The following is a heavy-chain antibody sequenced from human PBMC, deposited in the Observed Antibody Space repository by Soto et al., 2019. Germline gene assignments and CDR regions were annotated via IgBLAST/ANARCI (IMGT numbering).Heavy chain of an antibody. V-gene: IGHV1-2*04. D-gene: IGHD2-2*02. J-gene: IGHJ5*01. CDR2: INPNSGGT. CDR1: GYTFTGYY. Sequence: ASVKVSCKASGYTFTGYYMHWVRQAPGQGLEWMGWINPNSGGTNYAQKFQGWVTMTRDTSISTAYMELSRLRSDVTAVYYCARDGNYCSSTSCYTNWFDPWGQGTTVTVSS. CDR3: ARDGNYCSSTSCYTNWFDP.